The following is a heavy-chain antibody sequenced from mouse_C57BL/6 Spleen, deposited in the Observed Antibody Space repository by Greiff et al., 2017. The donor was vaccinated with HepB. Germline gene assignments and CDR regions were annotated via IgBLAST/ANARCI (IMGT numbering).Heavy chain of an antibody. J-gene: IGHJ4*01. V-gene: IGHV1-50*01. CDR2: IDPSDSYT. CDR3: ARKLRTYFAMDL. CDR1: GYTFTSYW. Sequence: QVQLQQSGAELVKPGASVKLSCKASGYTFTSYWMQWVKQRPGQGLEWIGEIDPSDSYTNYNQKFKGKATLTVDTSSSTAYMQLSSLTSADSAIYYCARKLRTYFAMDLWGQGTSVTVSS. D-gene: IGHD1-1*01.